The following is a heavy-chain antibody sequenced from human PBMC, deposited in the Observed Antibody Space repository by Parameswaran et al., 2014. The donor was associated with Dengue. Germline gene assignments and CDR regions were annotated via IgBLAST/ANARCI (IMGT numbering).Heavy chain of an antibody. D-gene: IGHD3-3*02. CDR3: SRGRGELAAFDS. V-gene: IGHV1-69*01. Sequence: SWVRQAPGQGLEWMGXIIPLFGTSNYAQRFQDRVTFTADASTSIAYMELISLRSGDTAVYYCSRGRGELAAFDSWGQGTRVTVSS. CDR2: IIPLFGTS. J-gene: IGHJ4*02.